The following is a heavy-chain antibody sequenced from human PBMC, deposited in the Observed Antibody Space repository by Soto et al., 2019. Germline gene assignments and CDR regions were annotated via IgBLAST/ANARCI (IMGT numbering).Heavy chain of an antibody. D-gene: IGHD6-13*01. CDR1: GGTFSRHA. Sequence: QVQLVQSGSEVKMPGSSVKVSCKTSGGTFSRHAINWVRQAPGQGLEWMGGIIPMFGTTNYAQKFKGRVTIRADESTSTASMELSSLRSEDAAVYYCASAAIHGSSWYFWFDPWGQGTLVTVSS. CDR3: ASAAIHGSSWYFWFDP. V-gene: IGHV1-69*01. J-gene: IGHJ5*02. CDR2: IIPMFGTT.